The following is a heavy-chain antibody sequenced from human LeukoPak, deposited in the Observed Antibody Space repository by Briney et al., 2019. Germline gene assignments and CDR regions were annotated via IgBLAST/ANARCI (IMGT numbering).Heavy chain of an antibody. J-gene: IGHJ5*02. CDR2: ISGSGGST. Sequence: GGSLRLSCAASGFTFSSYAMSWVRQAPGKGLEWVSAISGSGGSTYYADSVKGRFTISRDNSKNTLYLQMNSLRAGDTAVYYCAKGDCSSTSCSSPLWFDPWGQGTLVTVPS. D-gene: IGHD2-2*01. CDR1: GFTFSSYA. CDR3: AKGDCSSTSCSSPLWFDP. V-gene: IGHV3-23*01.